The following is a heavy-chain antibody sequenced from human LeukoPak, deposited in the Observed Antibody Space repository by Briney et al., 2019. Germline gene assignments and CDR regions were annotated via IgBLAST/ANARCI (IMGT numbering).Heavy chain of an antibody. CDR2: IYYSGST. Sequence: PSETLSLTCTVSGGSISSYYWSWIRQPPGKGLEWIGYIYYSGSTNYNPSLKSRVTISVDTSKNQFSLKLSSVTAADTAVYYCASADYGSGSEYFQHWGQGTLVTSPQ. CDR1: GGSISSYY. CDR3: ASADYGSGSEYFQH. D-gene: IGHD3-10*01. V-gene: IGHV4-59*01. J-gene: IGHJ1*01.